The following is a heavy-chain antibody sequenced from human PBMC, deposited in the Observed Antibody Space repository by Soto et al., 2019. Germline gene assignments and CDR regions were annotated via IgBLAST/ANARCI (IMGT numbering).Heavy chain of an antibody. CDR2: IIPIFGTA. V-gene: IGHV1-69*01. CDR3: ARAPGVVIIPDPYYFDS. D-gene: IGHD3-3*01. Sequence: EQLVQSGAEVKKPGSSVKVSCKASGGTFSSYAISWVRQAPGQGREWMGGIIPIFGTANYAQKFQGRVTITADEATSTAYMELSSLRSEDTAVYYCARAPGVVIIPDPYYFDSRGQGTLVTVSS. J-gene: IGHJ4*02. CDR1: GGTFSSYA.